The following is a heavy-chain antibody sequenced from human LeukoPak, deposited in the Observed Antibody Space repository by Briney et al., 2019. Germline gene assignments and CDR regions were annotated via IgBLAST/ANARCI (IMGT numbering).Heavy chain of an antibody. J-gene: IGHJ5*02. D-gene: IGHD1-7*01. CDR1: GYTFTSYD. Sequence: ASVKVSCKASGYTFTSYDINWVRQATGQGLEWMGWMNPNSGNTGYAQKFQGRVTMTRNTSISIAYMELSSLRSEDTAVYYCARGRGHNWNFHNWFDPWGQGTLVTVSS. V-gene: IGHV1-8*01. CDR2: MNPNSGNT. CDR3: ARGRGHNWNFHNWFDP.